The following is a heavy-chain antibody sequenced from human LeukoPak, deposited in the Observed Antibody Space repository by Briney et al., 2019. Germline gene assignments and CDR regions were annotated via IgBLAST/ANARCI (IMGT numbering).Heavy chain of an antibody. J-gene: IGHJ4*01. CDR2: IDGGGSST. Sequence: GGSLRLSCGASGFTFSYHWMHWVRQVPGKGLVWVSRIDGGGSSTSYADSVKGRISISRDNAKSTLYLQMSSLRAEDTAVYYCARGPGSSGGAYVGDYWGPGTLVTVSS. CDR3: ARGPGSSGGAYVGDY. D-gene: IGHD3-22*01. V-gene: IGHV3-74*01. CDR1: GFTFSYHW.